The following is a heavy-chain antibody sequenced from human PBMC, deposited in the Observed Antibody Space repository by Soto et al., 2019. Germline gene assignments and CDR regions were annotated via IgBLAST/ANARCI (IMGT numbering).Heavy chain of an antibody. CDR3: ATFRSYSDS. CDR1: GFSFSDAW. D-gene: IGHD1-26*01. V-gene: IGHV3-15*01. CDR2: IKSQGEGETT. J-gene: IGHJ5*01. Sequence: PGGSLRLSCAASGFSFSDAWMTRVRQAPGKRLEWVGRIKSQGEGETTEYGAPVKGRFTISRDDSENTLHLQMNSLKTEDTAVYYCATFRSYSDSWGHGTLVTVSS.